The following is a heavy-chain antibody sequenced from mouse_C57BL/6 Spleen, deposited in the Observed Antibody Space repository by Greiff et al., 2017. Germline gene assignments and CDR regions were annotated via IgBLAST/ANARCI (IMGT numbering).Heavy chain of an antibody. Sequence: EVMLVESGGGLVQPGGSLKLSCAASGFTFSDYYMYWVRQTPEKRLEWVAYISNGGGSTYYPDTVKGRFTISRDNAKNTLYLQMSRLKSEDTAMYYCARYRDYDRYFDVWGTGTTVTVSS. D-gene: IGHD2-4*01. CDR1: GFTFSDYY. CDR3: ARYRDYDRYFDV. CDR2: ISNGGGST. J-gene: IGHJ1*03. V-gene: IGHV5-12*01.